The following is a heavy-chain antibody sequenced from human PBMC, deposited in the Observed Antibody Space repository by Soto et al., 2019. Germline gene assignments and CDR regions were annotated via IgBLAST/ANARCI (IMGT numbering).Heavy chain of an antibody. CDR1: GGSISSYY. D-gene: IGHD3-10*01. CDR2: IYYSGST. CDR3: ARVWGGAFDI. Sequence: QVQLQESGPGLVKPSETLSLTCTVTGGSISSYYWSWIRQPPGKGLEWIGYIYYSGSTTYNPSLKSRVTISVDTSKNQFSRQLRSVTAAYTAVYYCARVWGGAFDIWGQGTMVTVSS. J-gene: IGHJ3*02. V-gene: IGHV4-59*01.